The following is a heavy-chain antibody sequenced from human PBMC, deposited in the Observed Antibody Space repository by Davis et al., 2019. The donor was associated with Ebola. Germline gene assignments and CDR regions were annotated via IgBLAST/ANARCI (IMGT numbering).Heavy chain of an antibody. D-gene: IGHD3-3*01. CDR3: ARGELEWSHIWDY. J-gene: IGHJ4*02. Sequence: ASVKVSCKASGYTFTGYYMHWVRQAPGQGLEWMGWINPNSGGTNYAQKFQGRVTMTRDTSISTAYMELSSLRSEDTAVYYCARGELEWSHIWDYWGQGTLVTVSS. CDR2: INPNSGGT. V-gene: IGHV1-2*02. CDR1: GYTFTGYY.